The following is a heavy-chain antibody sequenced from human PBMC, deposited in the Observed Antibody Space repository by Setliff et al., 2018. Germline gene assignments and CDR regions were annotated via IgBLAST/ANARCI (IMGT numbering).Heavy chain of an antibody. J-gene: IGHJ3*02. CDR2: VNSDGSST. Sequence: GGSLRLSCVASGFTFSSYWMHWVRQAPGKGLVWVSRVNSDGSSTTYADSVKGRFTMYRDNANNALYLQMNSLTAEDTAVYYCAREMEAAGQRAFDIWGQGTMVTVSS. CDR1: GFTFSSYW. V-gene: IGHV3-74*01. CDR3: AREMEAAGQRAFDI. D-gene: IGHD6-13*01.